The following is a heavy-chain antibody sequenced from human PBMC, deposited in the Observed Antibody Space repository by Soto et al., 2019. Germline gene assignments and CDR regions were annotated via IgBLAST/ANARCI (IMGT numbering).Heavy chain of an antibody. CDR3: ARDAGYQPGYDPLDFYYGLDD. J-gene: IGHJ6*01. D-gene: IGHD2-2*01. CDR2: IGSKAYGGTI. CDR1: GFTCGDYA. Sequence: GVTLRLSCIPTGFTCGDYAISWFRRAKGTGLEWVAFIGSKAYGGTIEYVASVKGRFPISRDDSKNIAYLQMNSLKTEGTAVYYCARDAGYQPGYDPLDFYYGLDDWGQGTTDTVSS. V-gene: IGHV3-49*03.